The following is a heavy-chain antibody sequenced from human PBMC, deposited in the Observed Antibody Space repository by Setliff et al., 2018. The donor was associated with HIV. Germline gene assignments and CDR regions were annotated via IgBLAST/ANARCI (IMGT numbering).Heavy chain of an antibody. Sequence: ASVKVSCKTSGYIFSAYYVHWLRWAPGQGLEWMGWINYNNGDTNYAQKFQGRVTVTRDSPTRTAYMELKRLKSDDTAVYFCARDNRFDYNSGWPLDYWGQGTLVTVSS. CDR2: INYNNGDT. D-gene: IGHD6-19*01. V-gene: IGHV1-2*02. CDR3: ARDNRFDYNSGWPLDY. J-gene: IGHJ4*02. CDR1: GYIFSAYY.